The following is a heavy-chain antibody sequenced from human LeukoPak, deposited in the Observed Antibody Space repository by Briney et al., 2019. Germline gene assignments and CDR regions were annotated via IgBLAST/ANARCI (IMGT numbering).Heavy chain of an antibody. CDR1: GGSFSGYC. V-gene: IGHV4-34*01. Sequence: PSETLSLTCAVYGGSFSGYCWSWIRQPPGKGLEWIGEINHSGSTNYNPSLKSRVTISVDTSKNQFSLKLSSVTAADTAVYYCARDGARYFDYWGQGTLVTVSS. D-gene: IGHD3-16*01. CDR3: ARDGARYFDY. CDR2: INHSGST. J-gene: IGHJ4*02.